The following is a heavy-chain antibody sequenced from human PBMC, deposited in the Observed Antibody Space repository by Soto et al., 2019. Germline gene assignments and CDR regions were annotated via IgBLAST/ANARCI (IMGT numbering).Heavy chain of an antibody. CDR3: ARDLVLRFRRDYYYGMDV. J-gene: IGHJ6*02. Sequence: EVQLVESGGGLVKPGGFLRLSCAASGFTFSSYSMNWVRQAPGKGLEWVSSISSSSSYIYYADSVKGRFTISRDNAKNSLYLQMNSLRAEDTAVYYCARDLVLRFRRDYYYGMDVWGQGTTVTVSS. D-gene: IGHD3-3*01. CDR1: GFTFSSYS. V-gene: IGHV3-21*01. CDR2: ISSSSSYI.